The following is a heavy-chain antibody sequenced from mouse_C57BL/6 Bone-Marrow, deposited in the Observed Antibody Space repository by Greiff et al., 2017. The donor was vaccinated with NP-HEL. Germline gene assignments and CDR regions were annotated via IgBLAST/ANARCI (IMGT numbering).Heavy chain of an antibody. CDR2: INSDGGST. J-gene: IGHJ1*03. Sequence: EVHLVESGGGLVQPGESLKLSCESNEYEFPSHDMSWVRKTPEKRLELVAAINSDGGSTYYPDTMERRFSISRDNTKKTMYLQMSSLRAEDTAVYYCARQRCYHWYFDVWGTGTTVTVSS. CDR3: ARQRCYHWYFDV. V-gene: IGHV5-2*01. CDR1: EYEFPSHD.